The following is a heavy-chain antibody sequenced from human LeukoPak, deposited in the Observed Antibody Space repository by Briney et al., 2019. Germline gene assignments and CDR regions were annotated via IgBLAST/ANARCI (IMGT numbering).Heavy chain of an antibody. D-gene: IGHD1-14*01. CDR2: IKQDGSEK. CDR1: GFSFSTHW. J-gene: IGHJ4*02. V-gene: IGHV3-7*01. CDR3: AKDRTHRDSVDY. Sequence: GGSLRLSCAASGFSFSTHWMSWVRQAPGKGLEWVANIKQDGSEKYLVDSVEGRFTISRDNAKNSLYLQMDSLRAEDTAMYYCAKDRTHRDSVDYWGQGTLVTVSS.